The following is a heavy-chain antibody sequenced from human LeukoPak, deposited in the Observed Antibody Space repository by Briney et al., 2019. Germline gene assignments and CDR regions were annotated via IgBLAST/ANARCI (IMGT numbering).Heavy chain of an antibody. CDR1: GGSFSGYY. J-gene: IGHJ6*02. Sequence: PSETLSLTCAVYGGSFSGYYWSWIRQPPGKGLEWIGEINHSGSTNYNPSLKSRVTISVDTSKNQFSLKLSSVTAADTAVYYCARGPIRGYFSYYYYGMDVWGQGTTVTVSS. V-gene: IGHV4-34*01. CDR2: INHSGST. D-gene: IGHD3-22*01. CDR3: ARGPIRGYFSYYYYGMDV.